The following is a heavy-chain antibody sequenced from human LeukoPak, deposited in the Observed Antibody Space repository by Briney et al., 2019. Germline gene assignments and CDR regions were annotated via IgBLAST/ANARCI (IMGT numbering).Heavy chain of an antibody. D-gene: IGHD3-3*01. CDR3: ATQGVTIFGVVKVNRFDP. CDR1: GYTFTSYA. Sequence: ASVKVSCKASGYTFTSYAMHWVRQAPGQRLEWMGWINAGNGNTKYSQKFQGRVTITADTSTDTAYMELSSLRSEDTAVYYCATQGVTIFGVVKVNRFDPWGQGTLVTVSS. V-gene: IGHV1-3*01. J-gene: IGHJ5*02. CDR2: INAGNGNT.